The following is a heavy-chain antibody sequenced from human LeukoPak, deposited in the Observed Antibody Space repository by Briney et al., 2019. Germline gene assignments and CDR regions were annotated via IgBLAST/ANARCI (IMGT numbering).Heavy chain of an antibody. Sequence: GGSLRLSCEGSGFTFSSYSMNWVRQAPGKGLEWVSYISRPGNTVYYADSVRGRFAISRDNAKNSLYLQMSSLRDEDTAVYYCARERGRGSTWYPEYFQPWGQGTLVIVSS. J-gene: IGHJ1*01. V-gene: IGHV3-48*02. CDR2: ISRPGNTV. CDR3: ARERGRGSTWYPEYFQP. D-gene: IGHD6-13*01. CDR1: GFTFSSYS.